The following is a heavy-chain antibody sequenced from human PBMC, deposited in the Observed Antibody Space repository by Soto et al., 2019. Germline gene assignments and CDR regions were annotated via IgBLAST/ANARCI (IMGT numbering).Heavy chain of an antibody. CDR3: ARDLDFWSGYYKDYYYYMDV. D-gene: IGHD3-3*01. CDR2: ISGSSGTI. CDR1: GFTLRSYS. V-gene: IGHV3-48*01. J-gene: IGHJ6*03. Sequence: GGSLRLSCAASGFTLRSYSMNWVRQAPGKGLEWVSYISGSSGTIYYADSVKGRFTISRDNAKNSLYLQLNSLRAEDTAVYYCARDLDFWSGYYKDYYYYMDVWGTGTTVTVSS.